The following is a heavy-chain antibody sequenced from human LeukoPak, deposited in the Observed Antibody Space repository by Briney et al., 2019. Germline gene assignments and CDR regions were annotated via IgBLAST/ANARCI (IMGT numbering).Heavy chain of an antibody. D-gene: IGHD6-13*01. J-gene: IGHJ4*02. CDR2: IYYSGST. V-gene: IGHV4-31*03. CDR3: ARGSSSWYSNFDY. CDR1: GGSISSGGYY. Sequence: SETLSLTCTVSGGSISSGGYYWSWIRQHPGKGLEWIGYIYYSGSTYYNPSLKSRVTISVDTSKNQFSLKLSSVTAADTAVYYCARGSSSWYSNFDYWGQGTLVTVSS.